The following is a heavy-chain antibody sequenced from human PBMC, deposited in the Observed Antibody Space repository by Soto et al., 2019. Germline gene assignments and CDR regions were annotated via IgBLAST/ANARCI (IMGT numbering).Heavy chain of an antibody. CDR1: GFTFSSYG. CDR3: AKAPFNYDSSGYYYGPTYYYGMDV. Sequence: PGGSLRLSCAASGFTFSSYGMHWVRQAPGKGLEWVAVISYDGSNKYYADSVKGRFTISRDNSKNTLYLQMNSLRAEDTAVYYCAKAPFNYDSSGYYYGPTYYYGMDVWGQGTTVTVSS. V-gene: IGHV3-30*18. D-gene: IGHD3-22*01. CDR2: ISYDGSNK. J-gene: IGHJ6*02.